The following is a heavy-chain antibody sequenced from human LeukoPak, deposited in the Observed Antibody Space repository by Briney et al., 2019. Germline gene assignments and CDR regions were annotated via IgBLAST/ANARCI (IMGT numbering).Heavy chain of an antibody. J-gene: IGHJ5*02. V-gene: IGHV3-7*01. CDR2: IKQDGSEK. D-gene: IGHD3-3*01. CDR1: GFTFSSYW. CDR3: ARKGNYDFWSGYSENWFDP. Sequence: GGSLRLSCAASGFTFSSYWMSWVRQAPGKGLEWVANIKQDGSEKYYVDSVKGRFTISRDNAKNSLYLQMNSLRAEDTAVYYCARKGNYDFWSGYSENWFDPWGQGTLVTVSS.